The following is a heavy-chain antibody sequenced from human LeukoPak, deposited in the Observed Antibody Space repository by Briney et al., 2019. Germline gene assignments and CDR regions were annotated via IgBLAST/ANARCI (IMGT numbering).Heavy chain of an antibody. Sequence: PSETLSLTCTVSGASISSHYWSWIRQPPGKGLEWIGYISYSGSTNYNPSLKSRVIISVDTSKTHFSLNLSSVTAADTAFYYCARHRVSGSSYSALDYWGQGTLVTVS. CDR1: GASISSHY. CDR2: ISYSGST. J-gene: IGHJ4*02. V-gene: IGHV4-59*08. CDR3: ARHRVSGSSYSALDY. D-gene: IGHD1-26*01.